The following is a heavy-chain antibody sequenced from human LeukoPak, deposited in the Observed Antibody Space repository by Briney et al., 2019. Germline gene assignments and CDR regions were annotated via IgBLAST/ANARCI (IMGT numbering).Heavy chain of an antibody. CDR2: INGDETST. Sequence: GGSLRLSCAASGFTFSSHWMHWARQAPGKGLVWVSRINGDETSTAYADSVKGRFTISRDNSRNTLYLQMNSLRAEDTAVYYCARDPSESYYPDYWGQGSLVTVSS. CDR1: GFTFSSHW. J-gene: IGHJ4*02. CDR3: ARDPSESYYPDY. V-gene: IGHV3-74*01. D-gene: IGHD1-26*01.